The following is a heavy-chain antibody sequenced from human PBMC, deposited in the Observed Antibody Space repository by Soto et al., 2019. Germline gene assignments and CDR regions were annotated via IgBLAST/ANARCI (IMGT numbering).Heavy chain of an antibody. D-gene: IGHD4-17*01. V-gene: IGHV4-59*08. CDR3: ARRYGHAFVI. Sequence: LSLTCTVSGGSISSYYWSWIRQPPGKGLEWIGYIYYSGSTNYNPSLKSRVTISVDTSKNQFSLKLSSVTAADTAVYYCARRYGHAFVILGQGTMVTVSS. J-gene: IGHJ3*02. CDR1: GGSISSYY. CDR2: IYYSGST.